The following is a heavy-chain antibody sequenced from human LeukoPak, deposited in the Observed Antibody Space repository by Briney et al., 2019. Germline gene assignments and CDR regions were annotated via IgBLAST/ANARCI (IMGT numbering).Heavy chain of an antibody. CDR2: ISPDGTTA. CDR1: GFTFNNYE. Sequence: PGGSLRLSCAGSGFTFNNYEMHWVRQAPGKGLEWVSFISPDGTTAHYADSVEGRFTTSRDNAKNSLYLQINNLRAEDTAVYYCARATVDSNYAPGDWGRGTLVTVSS. D-gene: IGHD3-22*01. V-gene: IGHV3-48*03. J-gene: IGHJ4*02. CDR3: ARATVDSNYAPGD.